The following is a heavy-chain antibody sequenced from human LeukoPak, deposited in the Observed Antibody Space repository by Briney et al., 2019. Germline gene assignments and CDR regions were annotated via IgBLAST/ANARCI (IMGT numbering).Heavy chain of an antibody. CDR2: ISGSGGST. Sequence: PGGSLRLSCAASGFTFSTYAMSWVRHAPGKGVEWVSVISGSGGSTYYAESVKGRFTVSRDNSKNTLYLQMNSLRAEDTAVYYCAKVRFGVTARYYFDYWGQGTLVTVSS. CDR3: AKVRFGVTARYYFDY. J-gene: IGHJ4*02. V-gene: IGHV3-23*01. D-gene: IGHD3-10*01. CDR1: GFTFSTYA.